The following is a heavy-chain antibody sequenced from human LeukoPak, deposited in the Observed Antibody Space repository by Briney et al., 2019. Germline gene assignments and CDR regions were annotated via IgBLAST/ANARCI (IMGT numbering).Heavy chain of an antibody. CDR3: ARGRNLKGWLQESVRDFDY. J-gene: IGHJ4*02. Sequence: GGCLRLSCAASGFTFSDYYMSWIRQAPGKGLEWVSYISSSGSTIYYADSVKGRFTISRDNAKNSLYLQMNSLRAEDTAVYYCARGRNLKGWLQESVRDFDYWGQGTLVTVSS. D-gene: IGHD5-24*01. V-gene: IGHV3-11*01. CDR2: ISSSGSTI. CDR1: GFTFSDYY.